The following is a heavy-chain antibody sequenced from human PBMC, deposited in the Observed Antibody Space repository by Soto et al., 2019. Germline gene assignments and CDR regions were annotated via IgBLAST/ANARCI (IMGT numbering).Heavy chain of an antibody. D-gene: IGHD1-1*01. V-gene: IGHV1-18*01. Sequence: QVQLVQSGAEVTKPGASVKVSCKASGYPFTSYGVIWVRQAPGQGLEWIGWISASDGETHSAQTFQGRVTMTTDTSTTTAYLDLRSLTSDDTAVYYCVRDPRWQPLEFDFWGQGTLVTVSS. CDR1: GYPFTSYG. J-gene: IGHJ4*02. CDR2: ISASDGET. CDR3: VRDPRWQPLEFDF.